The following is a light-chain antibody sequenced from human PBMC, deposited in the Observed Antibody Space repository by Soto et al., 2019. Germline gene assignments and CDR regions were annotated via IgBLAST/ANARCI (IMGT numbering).Light chain of an antibody. J-gene: IGKJ1*01. CDR3: QQYYNWPRT. CDR2: GAS. CDR1: QSVSSN. Sequence: EIVMTQSPVTLSVSPGERATLSCRASQSVSSNLAWYQQKPGQAPRLLIYGASTRATGIPARLSGSGSGTDFTLTISSLQSEDFAVYYCQQYYNWPRTFGQGTKVEIK. V-gene: IGKV3-15*01.